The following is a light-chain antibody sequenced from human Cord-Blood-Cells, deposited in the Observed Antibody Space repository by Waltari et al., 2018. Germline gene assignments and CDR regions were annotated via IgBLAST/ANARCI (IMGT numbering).Light chain of an antibody. J-gene: IGKJ4*01. CDR2: AAS. CDR1: QSISSY. V-gene: IGKV1-39*01. Sequence: DIQMTQSPFSLSASVGDRVTITCRASQSISSYLNWYQQKPGKAPKLLIYAASSLQSGVPSMFSGSGSGTDFTLTISSLQPEDCATYYCQQSYSTPQTFGGGTKVEIK. CDR3: QQSYSTPQT.